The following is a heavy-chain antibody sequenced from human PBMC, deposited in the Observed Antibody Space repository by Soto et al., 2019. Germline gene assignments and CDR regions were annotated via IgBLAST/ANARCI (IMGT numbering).Heavy chain of an antibody. CDR3: ALINDCSRTARLLASILP. V-gene: IGHV2-26*01. D-gene: IGHD2-2*01. CDR2: IFSNDDK. Sequence: GSGPTLVNPTETLTLTCTVSGLSLRNGKLGVSWIRQPPGKALEWLAHIFSNDDKPYSTSLRSRVTISKDTSRSQVVLTMTTMDPLDTTTYYCALINDCSRTARLLASILPRGQGTLVTV. J-gene: IGHJ5*02. CDR1: GLSLRNGKLG.